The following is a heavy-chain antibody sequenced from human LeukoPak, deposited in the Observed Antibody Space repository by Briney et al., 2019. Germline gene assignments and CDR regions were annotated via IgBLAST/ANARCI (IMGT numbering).Heavy chain of an antibody. V-gene: IGHV3-30*04. CDR2: ISYDGSNK. D-gene: IGHD5-18*01. Sequence: TGGSLRLSCVASGFTFSSYAMHWVRQAPGKGLEWVAVISYDGSNKYYADSVKGRFTISRDNSKNTLYLQMNSLRAEDTAVYYCARERRGYSYGLNDAFDIWGQGTMVTVSS. J-gene: IGHJ3*02. CDR3: ARERRGYSYGLNDAFDI. CDR1: GFTFSSYA.